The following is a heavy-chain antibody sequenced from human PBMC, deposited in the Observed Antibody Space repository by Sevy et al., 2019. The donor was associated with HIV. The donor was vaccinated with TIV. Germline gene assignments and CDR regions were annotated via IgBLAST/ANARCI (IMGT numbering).Heavy chain of an antibody. V-gene: IGHV1-69*13. CDR3: ARDGGPDYGDYVSYFDY. J-gene: IGHJ4*02. CDR1: GGTFSSYA. Sequence: ASVKVSCKASGGTFSSYAISWVRQAPGQGLEWIGGIIPIFGTANYAQKFQGRVTITADESTSTAYMELSSLRSEDTAVYYCARDGGPDYGDYVSYFDYWGQGTLVTVSS. D-gene: IGHD4-17*01. CDR2: IIPIFGTA.